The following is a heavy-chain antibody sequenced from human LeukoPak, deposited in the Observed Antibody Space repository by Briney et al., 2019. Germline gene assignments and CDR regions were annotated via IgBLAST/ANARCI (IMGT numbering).Heavy chain of an antibody. CDR1: GYTFTSYG. CDR3: ATAVVVPAATGYYYGMDV. CDR2: ISAYNGKT. J-gene: IGHJ6*02. V-gene: IGHV1-18*01. D-gene: IGHD2-2*01. Sequence: ASVKVSCKASGYTFTSYGISWVRQAPGQGLEWMGWISAYNGKTNYAQKFQGRVTMTEDTSTDTAYMELSSLRSEDTAVYYCATAVVVPAATGYYYGMDVWGQGTTVTVSS.